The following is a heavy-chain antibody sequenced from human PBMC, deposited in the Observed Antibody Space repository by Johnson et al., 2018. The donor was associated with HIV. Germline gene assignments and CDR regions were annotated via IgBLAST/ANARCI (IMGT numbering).Heavy chain of an antibody. Sequence: EVQLVEFGGGVVRPGGSLRLSCAASGFTFDDYGMSWVRQAPGKGLEWVSGINWNGGGTGYVDSVKGRFTISRDNAKNSLYLQMNSLRAEDTALYYCATDVYGAREWRPAFDIWGQGTMVTVSS. V-gene: IGHV3-20*04. CDR3: ATDVYGAREWRPAFDI. J-gene: IGHJ3*02. CDR1: GFTFDDYG. CDR2: INWNGGGT. D-gene: IGHD4-17*01.